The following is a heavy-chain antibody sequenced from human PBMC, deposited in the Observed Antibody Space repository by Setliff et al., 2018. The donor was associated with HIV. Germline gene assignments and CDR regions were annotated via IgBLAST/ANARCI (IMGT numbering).Heavy chain of an antibody. CDR3: VRDDYGYNGKGFDY. D-gene: IGHD4-17*01. V-gene: IGHV4-30-4*08. J-gene: IGHJ4*02. CDR2: ITYSGSA. CDR1: GGSISRDDYY. Sequence: TSETLSLTCTVSGGSISRDDYYWNWISQPPGTGLECIGYITYSGSAYYNPSLNSRVTIPIDPSNNQISLRLSSVTAADTAMYYCVRDDYGYNGKGFDYWGPGTLVTVSS.